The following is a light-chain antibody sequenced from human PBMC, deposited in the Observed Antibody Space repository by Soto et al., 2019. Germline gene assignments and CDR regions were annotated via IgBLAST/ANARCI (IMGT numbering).Light chain of an antibody. V-gene: IGLV2-11*01. CDR3: CSYAGSYTFGV. CDR2: DVS. Sequence: QSALSQPRSVSGSPGQSVTFSCTGTSSDVGGYNYVSWYQQHPGEVPQLMIYDVSKRPSGVPDRFSGSKSGNTASLTISGLQAEDEADYYCCSYAGSYTFGVFGTGTKLTVL. CDR1: SSDVGGYNY. J-gene: IGLJ1*01.